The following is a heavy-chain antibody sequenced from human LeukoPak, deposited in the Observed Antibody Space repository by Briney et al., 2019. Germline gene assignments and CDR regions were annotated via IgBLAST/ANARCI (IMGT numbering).Heavy chain of an antibody. CDR2: IIPMFGIA. J-gene: IGHJ4*02. V-gene: IGHV1-69*13. CDR1: GGTFSRYA. D-gene: IGHD6-19*01. Sequence: ASVKVSCKASGGTFSRYAISWVRQAPGQGLEWMGGIIPMFGIANYAQKFHGRVTITADESTSTAYMELSSLRSEDTGVYYCARDRPYTGGWRGFDYWGQGTLVTVSS. CDR3: ARDRPYTGGWRGFDY.